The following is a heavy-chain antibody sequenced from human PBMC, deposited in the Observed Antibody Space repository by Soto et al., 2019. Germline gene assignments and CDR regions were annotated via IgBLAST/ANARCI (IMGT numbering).Heavy chain of an antibody. D-gene: IGHD3-22*01. J-gene: IGHJ4*02. CDR2: ISYDGSNK. Sequence: QVQLVESGGGVVQPGRSLRLSCAASGFTFSSYGMHWVRQAPGKGLEWVAVISYDGSNKYYADSVKGRFTISRDNSKNTLYLRMNSLRADETAGYYCAKGIVVVRGYYFNYWGQGTLFTVFS. CDR3: AKGIVVVRGYYFNY. V-gene: IGHV3-30*18. CDR1: GFTFSSYG.